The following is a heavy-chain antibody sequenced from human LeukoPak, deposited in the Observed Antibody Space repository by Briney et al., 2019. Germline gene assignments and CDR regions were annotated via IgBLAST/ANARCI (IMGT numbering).Heavy chain of an antibody. CDR2: IYYSGST. CDR3: ARRITIFGVVIMHDAFDI. Sequence: SETLSLTCTVSGGSISSSSYYWGWIRQPPGKGLEWIGSIYYSGSTYYNPSLKSRVTISVDTSKNQFSLKLSSVTAADTAVYYCARRITIFGVVIMHDAFDIWGQGTMVTVSS. CDR1: GGSISSSSYY. V-gene: IGHV4-39*01. J-gene: IGHJ3*02. D-gene: IGHD3-3*01.